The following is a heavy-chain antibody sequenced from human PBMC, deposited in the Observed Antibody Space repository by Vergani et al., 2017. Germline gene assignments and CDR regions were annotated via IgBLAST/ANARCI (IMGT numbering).Heavy chain of an antibody. D-gene: IGHD6-13*01. CDR2: MNPNSGNT. CDR3: ARGRRAAAGILIGYYYYMDV. Sequence: QVQLVQSGAEVKKPGASVKVSCKASGYTFTSYDINWVRQATXQGLEWMGWMNPNSGNTGYAQKFQGRVTMTRNTSISTAYMELSSLRSEDTAVYYCARGRRAAAGILIGYYYYMDVWGKGTTVTVSS. J-gene: IGHJ6*03. CDR1: GYTFTSYD. V-gene: IGHV1-8*01.